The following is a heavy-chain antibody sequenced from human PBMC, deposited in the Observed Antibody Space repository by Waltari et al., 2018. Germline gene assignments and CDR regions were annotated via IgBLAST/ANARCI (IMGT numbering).Heavy chain of an antibody. V-gene: IGHV1-24*01. CDR2: CEPEDGET. Sequence: QVQLVQSGAEVKKPGASVKVSCKVSGYTLTELSMHWVRQAPGKGLEWMGGCEPEDGETIYAQKFKARVTMNEDTSTDTAYMELSSLRSEDTAVDYCATGREIRKGYNYWGQGTLVTVSS. J-gene: IGHJ4*02. CDR1: GYTLTELS. D-gene: IGHD6-13*01. CDR3: ATGREIRKGYNY.